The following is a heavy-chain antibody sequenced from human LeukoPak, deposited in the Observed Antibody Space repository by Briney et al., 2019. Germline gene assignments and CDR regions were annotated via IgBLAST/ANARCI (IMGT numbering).Heavy chain of an antibody. J-gene: IGHJ4*02. CDR2: IKQDGSEK. Sequence: PGGSLRLSCAASGFTFSSYWMSWVRQAPGKGLEWVANIKQDGSEKYYVDSVKGRFTISRDNAKNSLYLQMNSLRAEDTAVYYCARDEPYYDFWSGQPPFFDYWGQGTLVTVSS. V-gene: IGHV3-7*01. CDR1: GFTFSSYW. CDR3: ARDEPYYDFWSGQPPFFDY. D-gene: IGHD3-3*01.